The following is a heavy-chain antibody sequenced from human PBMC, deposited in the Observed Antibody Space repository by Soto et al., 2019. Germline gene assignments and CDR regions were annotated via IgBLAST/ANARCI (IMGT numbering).Heavy chain of an antibody. V-gene: IGHV2-5*02. Sequence: QITLKESGPPLVKPTQTLTLTCTFSGFSLSSTRMAVGWIRQPPGKALEWLGLIYWDDDKRYSLFLKSRLTITKDTAKNPVVLKMSNMGPVDTARYYCAHIVVASLGYYFDYWGQGTLVTVS. CDR2: IYWDDDK. D-gene: IGHD5-12*01. CDR1: GFSLSSTRMA. CDR3: AHIVVASLGYYFDY. J-gene: IGHJ4*02.